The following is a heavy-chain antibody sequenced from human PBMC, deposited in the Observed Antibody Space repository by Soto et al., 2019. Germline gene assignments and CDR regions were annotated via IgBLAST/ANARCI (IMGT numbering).Heavy chain of an antibody. D-gene: IGHD3-10*01. J-gene: IGHJ5*02. CDR2: ISAYNGNT. Sequence: ASVKVSCKASGYTFTSYGISWVRQAPGQGLEWMGWISAYNGNTNYAQKLQGRVTMTTDTSTSTAYMELRSLRSDDTAVYYCARVTMVRGVINWSDPWGKGTLFTVPS. CDR1: GYTFTSYG. CDR3: ARVTMVRGVINWSDP. V-gene: IGHV1-18*01.